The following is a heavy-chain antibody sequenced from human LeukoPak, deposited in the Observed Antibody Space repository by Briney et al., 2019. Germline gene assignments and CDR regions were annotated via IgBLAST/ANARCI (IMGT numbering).Heavy chain of an antibody. J-gene: IGHJ4*02. CDR2: NYYSGST. CDR1: GGSICRHY. Sequence: PWDTLSLLCSVSGGSICRHYGICLRQPRGEAREGCGYNYYSGSTNYNPSLNSRVTISVVTSKNQYSLKLNSVTAADPGVYYCARYLGRNTALYYFDYWGQGTLATVSS. D-gene: IGHD1-14*01. CDR3: ARYLGRNTALYYFDY. V-gene: IGHV4-59*07.